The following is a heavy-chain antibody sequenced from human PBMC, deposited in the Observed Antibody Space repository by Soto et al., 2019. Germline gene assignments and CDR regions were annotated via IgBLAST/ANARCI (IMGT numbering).Heavy chain of an antibody. Sequence: QVQLVQSGAEVKKPGASVRVSCEASGYRFTSYYIHWVRQAPGQGLEWMGRMNLDTGGTTYAQKFQGRVTMTRDTSISTAYMEMSSVKSDDTAMYYCARDGNFARSGYSFAFDLWGQGTLVTVSS. CDR2: MNLDTGGT. J-gene: IGHJ4*02. CDR3: ARDGNFARSGYSFAFDL. V-gene: IGHV1-2*06. D-gene: IGHD5-18*01. CDR1: GYRFTSYY.